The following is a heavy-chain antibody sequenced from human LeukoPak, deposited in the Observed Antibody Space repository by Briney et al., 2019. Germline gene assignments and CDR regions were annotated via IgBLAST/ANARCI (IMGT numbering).Heavy chain of an antibody. CDR3: ARDQYICSGGSCYLHYYYYYGMDV. J-gene: IGHJ6*02. CDR2: ISAYNGNT. Sequence: ASVTVSCKASGYTFTSYGISWVRQAPGQGLELMGWISAYNGNTNYAQKLQGRVTMTTDTSTSTAYMELRSLRSDDTAVYYCARDQYICSGGSCYLHYYYYYGMDVWGQGTTVTVSS. D-gene: IGHD2-15*01. V-gene: IGHV1-18*01. CDR1: GYTFTSYG.